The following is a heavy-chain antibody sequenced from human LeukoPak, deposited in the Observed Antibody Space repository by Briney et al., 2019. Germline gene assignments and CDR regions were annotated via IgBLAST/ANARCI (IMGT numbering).Heavy chain of an antibody. D-gene: IGHD4-23*01. J-gene: IGHJ5*02. Sequence: SETLSLTCTVSGGSITRSSYHWGWIRQPPGKGLEWIGSIYYSGTTYYNPSLKSRVTILVDTSKNQFSLKLSSVTAADTAVYYCARVDSVVTGWFDPWGQGTLVTVSS. CDR3: ARVDSVVTGWFDP. CDR2: IYYSGTT. CDR1: GGSITRSSYH. V-gene: IGHV4-39*07.